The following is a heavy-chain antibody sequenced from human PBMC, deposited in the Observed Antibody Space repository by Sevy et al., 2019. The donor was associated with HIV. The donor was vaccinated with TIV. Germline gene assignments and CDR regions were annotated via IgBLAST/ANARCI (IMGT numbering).Heavy chain of an antibody. CDR3: ARGIVVVPQHYYYYGMDV. J-gene: IGHJ6*02. D-gene: IGHD3-22*01. V-gene: IGHV3-33*01. CDR1: GFTFSSYG. CDR2: IWYDGSNK. Sequence: GESLKISCAASGFTFSSYGMHWVRQAPGKGLEWVAVIWYDGSNKYYADSVKGRFTISRDNSKNTLYLQMNSLRAEDTAVYYCARGIVVVPQHYYYYGMDVWGQGTTVTVSS.